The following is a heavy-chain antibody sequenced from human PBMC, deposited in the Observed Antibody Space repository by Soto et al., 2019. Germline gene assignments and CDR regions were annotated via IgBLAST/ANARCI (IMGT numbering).Heavy chain of an antibody. CDR1: GFTFSNNG. D-gene: IGHD3-10*02. CDR2: MSYDGSEK. CDR3: AIVRVKDSSLDY. Sequence: QVQLVESGGGVVQPGRSLRLPCTGSGFTFSNNGMHWVRQAPGKGLEWVAFMSYDGSEKFYGDSVKGRFTISRDNSERTLYLHMSSLRGDDTAVYYCAIVRVKDSSLDYWGQGTLVTVSS. V-gene: IGHV3-30*03. J-gene: IGHJ4*02.